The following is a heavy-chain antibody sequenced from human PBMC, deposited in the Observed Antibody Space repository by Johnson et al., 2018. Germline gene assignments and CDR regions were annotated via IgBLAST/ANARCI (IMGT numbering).Heavy chain of an antibody. Sequence: QVQLVQSGAEVKKLGASVKVSCKASGYIFTSYYMHWVRQASGQGLEWMGIINPSGGSTSYAQKFQGRATMTRDTSTSTVYMELSHLRSEDTALDSGARDRGGLDVWGQGTTVTGSS. D-gene: IGHD3-10*01. V-gene: IGHV1-46*01. CDR2: INPSGGST. J-gene: IGHJ6*02. CDR3: ARDRGGLDV. CDR1: GYIFTSYY.